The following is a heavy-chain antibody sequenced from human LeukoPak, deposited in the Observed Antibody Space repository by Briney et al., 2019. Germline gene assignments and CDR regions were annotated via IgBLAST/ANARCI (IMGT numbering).Heavy chain of an antibody. D-gene: IGHD1-26*01. CDR1: GGSFSGYY. CDR2: INHSGST. V-gene: IGHV4-34*01. Sequence: SETLSLTCAVYGGSFSGYYWSWIRQPPGKGLEWIGEINHSGSTNYNPSLKSRVTISVDTSKNQFSLKLSSVTAADTAVYYCAGARVEWEPDAFDIWGQGTMVTVSS. J-gene: IGHJ3*02. CDR3: AGARVEWEPDAFDI.